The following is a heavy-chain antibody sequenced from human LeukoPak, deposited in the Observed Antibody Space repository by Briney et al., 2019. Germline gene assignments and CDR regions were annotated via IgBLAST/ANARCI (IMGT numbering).Heavy chain of an antibody. D-gene: IGHD3-10*01. J-gene: IGHJ3*02. V-gene: IGHV4-31*03. Sequence: SETLSLTCTVSGGSISSGGYYWSWIRQHPGKGLEWIGYIYYSGSTYYNPSLKGRVTISVDTSKNQFSLKLSSVTAADTAVYYCARDQRRITMVRGGANAFDIWGQGTMVTVSS. CDR1: GGSISSGGYY. CDR3: ARDQRRITMVRGGANAFDI. CDR2: IYYSGST.